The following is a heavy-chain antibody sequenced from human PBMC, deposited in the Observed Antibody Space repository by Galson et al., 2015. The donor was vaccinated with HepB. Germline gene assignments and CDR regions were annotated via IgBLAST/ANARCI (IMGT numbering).Heavy chain of an antibody. J-gene: IGHJ6*02. D-gene: IGHD2-15*01. CDR3: ALGRGYYGMDV. Sequence: SLRLSCAASGFIVSTDYMTWVRQAPGRGLDWVAVIHSGGTTYYAGSVKGRFTISRDDSKNTIYLRMNSLRAEDTAVYYCALGRGYYGMDVWGQRTTVTVSS. CDR2: IHSGGTT. V-gene: IGHV3-53*01. CDR1: GFIVSTDY.